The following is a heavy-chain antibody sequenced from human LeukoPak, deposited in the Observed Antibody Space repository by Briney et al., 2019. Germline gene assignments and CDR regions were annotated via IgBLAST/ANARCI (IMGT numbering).Heavy chain of an antibody. CDR1: GGSISSTTYY. J-gene: IGHJ4*02. CDR2: IYYSGAT. V-gene: IGHV4-39*01. D-gene: IGHD4/OR15-4a*01. Sequence: TSETLSLTCTVSGGSISSTTYYWGWIRQPPGKGLEWIGSIYYSGATYYNPSLKSRVTISVDTSNNQFFLKLSSVTAADTGVYYCATGGANYYSFDYWGQGTLVTVSS. CDR3: ATGGANYYSFDY.